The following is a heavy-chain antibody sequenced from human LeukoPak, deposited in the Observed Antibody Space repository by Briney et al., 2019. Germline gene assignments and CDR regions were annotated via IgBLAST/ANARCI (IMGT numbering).Heavy chain of an antibody. D-gene: IGHD6-25*01. V-gene: IGHV5-51*01. Sequence: GESLKISCKASGYGFNNYWIGWVRQVPGEGLEWMGCIYPGGSDANYSPSFEGQVTISVDKSIKTVYLEWSSLRASDTAMYYCARHDAARRRLVRFDPWGQGTQVIVS. CDR2: IYPGGSDA. CDR1: GYGFNNYW. J-gene: IGHJ5*02. CDR3: ARHDAARRRLVRFDP.